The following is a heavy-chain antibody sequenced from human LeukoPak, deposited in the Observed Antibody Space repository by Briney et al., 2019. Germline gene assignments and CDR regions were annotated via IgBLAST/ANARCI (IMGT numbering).Heavy chain of an antibody. J-gene: IGHJ2*01. V-gene: IGHV4-34*01. D-gene: IGHD2-15*01. CDR3: ARESGYCSGGSCYWYFDL. Sequence: PSETLSLTCAVYGGSFSGYYWSWIRQPPGKGLEWIGEINHSGSTNYNPSLKSRVTISVDTSKNQFSLQLNSVTPEDTAVYYCARESGYCSGGSCYWYFDLWGRGTLVTVSS. CDR2: INHSGST. CDR1: GGSFSGYY.